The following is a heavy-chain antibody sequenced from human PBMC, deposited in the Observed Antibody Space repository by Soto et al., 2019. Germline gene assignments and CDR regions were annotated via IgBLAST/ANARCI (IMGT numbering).Heavy chain of an antibody. CDR2: IIPIFGTA. Sequence: SVKVSCKASGGTFSSYAISWVRQAPGQGLEWMGGIIPIFGTANYAQKFQGRVTVTADESTSTAYMELSSLRSEDTAVYYCARGQGAYYDSSGYSRNDYWGQGTLVTVSS. V-gene: IGHV1-69*13. CDR1: GGTFSSYA. CDR3: ARGQGAYYDSSGYSRNDY. J-gene: IGHJ4*02. D-gene: IGHD3-22*01.